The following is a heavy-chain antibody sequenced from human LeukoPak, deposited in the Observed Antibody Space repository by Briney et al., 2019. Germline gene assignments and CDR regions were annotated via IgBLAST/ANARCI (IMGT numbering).Heavy chain of an antibody. J-gene: IGHJ4*02. V-gene: IGHV3-7*03. CDR3: ARKLGTYSSVWFRY. D-gene: IGHD6-19*01. CDR2: IKQDGSEK. CDR1: GFTLNNYW. Sequence: GGSLRLSCAASGFTLNNYWMNWVRQAPGKGLEWVANIKQDGSEKYYVDSVKGRFTISRDNAKNSLFLQMNSLRAEDTAVYYCARKLGTYSSVWFRYWGQGTLVTVSS.